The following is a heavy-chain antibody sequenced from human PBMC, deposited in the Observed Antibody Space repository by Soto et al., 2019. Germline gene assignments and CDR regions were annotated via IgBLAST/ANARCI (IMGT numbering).Heavy chain of an antibody. Sequence: EVQLLESGGDLVQPGGSLRLSCAASGFTFTSYAMGWVRQAPGKGLDWVSGISGNGVYKFYADSVRGRFTISRDNSKNTLYLQMSALSTEDTAVYFCAKYTVTEDRGGSWGQGALVIVSS. CDR2: ISGNGVYK. CDR1: GFTFTSYA. D-gene: IGHD4-17*01. J-gene: IGHJ5*02. CDR3: AKYTVTEDRGGS. V-gene: IGHV3-23*01.